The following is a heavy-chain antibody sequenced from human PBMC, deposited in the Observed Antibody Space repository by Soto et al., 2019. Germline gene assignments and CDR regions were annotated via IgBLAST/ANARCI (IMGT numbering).Heavy chain of an antibody. CDR3: VQSGDYVDY. Sequence: GGSLRLSCAASEFTFSTYTMNWVRQAPGKGLEWVSYISSSSDTIYYADSVRGRFTISRDNAKNSLSLQMNSLRAEDTAVYYCVQSGDYVDYWGQGTLVTVSS. V-gene: IGHV3-48*01. CDR1: EFTFSTYT. CDR2: ISSSSDTI. D-gene: IGHD4-17*01. J-gene: IGHJ4*02.